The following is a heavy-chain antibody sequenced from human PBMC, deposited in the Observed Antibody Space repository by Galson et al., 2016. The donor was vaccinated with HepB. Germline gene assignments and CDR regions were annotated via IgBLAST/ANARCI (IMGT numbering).Heavy chain of an antibody. CDR1: GFTFRNYA. CDR2: ITSSSSLI. J-gene: IGHJ3*01. Sequence: SLRLSCAASGFTFRNYAMSWVRQAPGKGLEWISYITSSSSLIFYADSVKGRFTISRDNARNSLYLQMNILRDEDTVVYYCARVVYGSGSYYRFYDYWGQGTTVTVSS. V-gene: IGHV3-48*02. D-gene: IGHD3-10*01. CDR3: ARVVYGSGSYYRFYDY.